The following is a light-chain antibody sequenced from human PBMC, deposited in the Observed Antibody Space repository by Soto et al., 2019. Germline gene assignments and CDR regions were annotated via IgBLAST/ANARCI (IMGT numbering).Light chain of an antibody. V-gene: IGKV3-15*01. Sequence: EIVMTQSPATLSVSPGERATLSCRASQSVSSNLAWYQQKPGQAPRLLIYGASTRATGIPARFSGSGSGTEFTPTISSLQSEDFAVYYCQQYNNWLLFGQGTKLEIK. CDR3: QQYNNWLL. CDR2: GAS. CDR1: QSVSSN. J-gene: IGKJ2*01.